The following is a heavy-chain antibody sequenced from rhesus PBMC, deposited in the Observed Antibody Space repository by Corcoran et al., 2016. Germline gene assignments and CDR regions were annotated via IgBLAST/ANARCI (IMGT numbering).Heavy chain of an antibody. CDR3: ARTKWNDVSLDV. CDR1: GFSIHTADTG. CDR2: IYWNDRK. D-gene: IGHD1-7*02. J-gene: IGHJ5-2*02. Sequence: QVTLKESGPALVKPTQTLTLTCALSGFSIHTADTGVGWLRQPPGKALEWLANIYWNDRKYYSTSLKSRLTISKDTSNNQVILTMTNMDPVDTATYYCARTKWNDVSLDVWGRGVLVTVSS. V-gene: IGHV2-95*01.